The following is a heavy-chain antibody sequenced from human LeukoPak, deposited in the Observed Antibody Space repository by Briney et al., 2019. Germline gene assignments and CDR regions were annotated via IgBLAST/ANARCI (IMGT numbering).Heavy chain of an antibody. V-gene: IGHV4-59*01. CDR2: IYYSGST. J-gene: IGHJ6*03. CDR3: ARSALPSLYYYYMDV. Sequence: SETLSLTCTVSGGSISSYYWSWIRQPPGKGLEWSGYIYYSGSTNYNPSLKSRVTISVDTSKNQFSLKLSSVTAADTAVYYCARSALPSLYYYYMDVWGKGTTVTVSS. D-gene: IGHD2-15*01. CDR1: GGSISSYY.